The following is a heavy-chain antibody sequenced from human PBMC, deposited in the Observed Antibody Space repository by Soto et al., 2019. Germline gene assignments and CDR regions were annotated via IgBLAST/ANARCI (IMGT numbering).Heavy chain of an antibody. V-gene: IGHV3-23*01. J-gene: IGHJ4*02. CDR2: ISGSGGST. CDR1: GFTFSSYA. Sequence: GGSLRLSCAASGFTFSSYAMSWVRQAPGKGLEWVSAISGSGGSTYYADSVKGRFTISRDNSKNTLYLQMNSLRAEDTAVYYCAKDPQTKVPAAIFFDYWGQGTLVTVSS. D-gene: IGHD2-2*01. CDR3: AKDPQTKVPAAIFFDY.